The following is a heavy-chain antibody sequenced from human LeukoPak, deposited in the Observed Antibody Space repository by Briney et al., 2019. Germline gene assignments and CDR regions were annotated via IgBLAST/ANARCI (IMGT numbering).Heavy chain of an antibody. V-gene: IGHV4-59*08. D-gene: IGHD6-19*01. CDR1: GGSISSYY. CDR3: ARHASSVFDS. J-gene: IGHJ4*02. CDR2: IHYGGST. Sequence: PSETLSLTCTVSGGSISSYYWSWIRQPAGKGLEWIGYIHYGGSTNYNPSLKSRVTIAVDTSKNQISLKLSSVTAADTAVYFCARHASSVFDSWGQGALVTVSS.